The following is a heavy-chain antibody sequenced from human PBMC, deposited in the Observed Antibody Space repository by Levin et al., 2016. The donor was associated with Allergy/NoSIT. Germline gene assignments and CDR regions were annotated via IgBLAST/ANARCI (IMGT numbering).Heavy chain of an antibody. D-gene: IGHD6-19*01. V-gene: IGHV3-23*01. Sequence: GESLKISCAASGFTFSSYAMSWVRQAPGKGLEWVSAIGIIGGVTFYADSVKGRFTISRDNSKNTLSLQMNSLRVEDAAVYYCARGGIAVAGWDYWGQGTLVTVSS. CDR3: ARGGIAVAGWDY. J-gene: IGHJ4*02. CDR2: IGIIGGVT. CDR1: GFTFSSYA.